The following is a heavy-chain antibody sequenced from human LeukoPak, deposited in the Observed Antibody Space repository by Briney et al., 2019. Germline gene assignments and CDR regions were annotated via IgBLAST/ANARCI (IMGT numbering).Heavy chain of an antibody. Sequence: PGGSLRLSCAASGFNFNSYTMHWVRQAPGKGLEWVAVISYDGGDKFYADSVKGRFTISRDNSKNTLYLQMNSLRAEDTAVYYCAKDGGYYDSSGYYYFDYWGQGTLVTVSS. CDR3: AKDGGYYDSSGYYYFDY. V-gene: IGHV3-30*04. CDR2: ISYDGGDK. J-gene: IGHJ4*02. D-gene: IGHD3-22*01. CDR1: GFNFNSYT.